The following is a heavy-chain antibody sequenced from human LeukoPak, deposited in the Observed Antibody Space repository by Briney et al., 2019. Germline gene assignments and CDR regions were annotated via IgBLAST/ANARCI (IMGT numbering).Heavy chain of an antibody. CDR3: ARVSAAAGTVYYFDY. D-gene: IGHD6-13*01. CDR1: GFTFSSYS. Sequence: PGGSLRLSCAASGFTFSSYSMNWVRQAPGKGLEWVSSISSSSSYIYYADSVKGRFTISRDNAKNSLYLQMNSLRAEDTAVYYCARVSAAAGTVYYFDYWGQGTLVTVSS. CDR2: ISSSSSYI. J-gene: IGHJ4*02. V-gene: IGHV3-21*01.